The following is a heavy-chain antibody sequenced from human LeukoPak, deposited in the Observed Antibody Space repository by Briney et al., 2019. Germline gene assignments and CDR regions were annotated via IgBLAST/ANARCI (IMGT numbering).Heavy chain of an antibody. CDR2: IRYDGSNK. Sequence: GGSLRLSCAASGFTFSSYGMHWVRQAPGKGLEWVAFIRYDGSNKYYADSVKGRFTISRDNSKNTLYLHMNSLRAEDTAVYSCATAHLWFGELNGSGTYFDYWGQGTLVTVSS. D-gene: IGHD3-10*01. J-gene: IGHJ4*02. V-gene: IGHV3-30*02. CDR1: GFTFSSYG. CDR3: ATAHLWFGELNGSGTYFDY.